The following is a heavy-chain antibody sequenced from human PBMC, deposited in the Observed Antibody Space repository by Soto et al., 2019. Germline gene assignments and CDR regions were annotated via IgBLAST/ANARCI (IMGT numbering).Heavy chain of an antibody. Sequence: VQLEESGPGLLKPSQTLSLTCTVSGESIATGAFYWSWIRLQSGKGPEWIGSIFYAGATYYNPSLKSRVEISLDGSQNQFSLNLRSVTAADTAVYYCAREGDYRTWFEPWGPGTLVTVSS. CDR3: AREGDYRTWFEP. V-gene: IGHV4-31*03. CDR2: IFYAGAT. D-gene: IGHD4-17*01. J-gene: IGHJ5*02. CDR1: GESIATGAFY.